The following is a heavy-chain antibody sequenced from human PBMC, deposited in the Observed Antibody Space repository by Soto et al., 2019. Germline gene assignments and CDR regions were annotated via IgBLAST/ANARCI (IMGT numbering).Heavy chain of an antibody. CDR1: GGSIRSSSYY. Sequence: QLQLQESGPGLVKPSETLSLTCIVSGGSIRSSSYYWGWVRQSPGKGLEWIGSIYYSGSTYDNPSLKSRVTISVDTSKNQFSLNLNSVTAADTAVYYCARHQAHGYCFDYWGQGTLVTVSS. CDR2: IYYSGST. D-gene: IGHD2-2*03. CDR3: ARHQAHGYCFDY. J-gene: IGHJ4*02. V-gene: IGHV4-39*01.